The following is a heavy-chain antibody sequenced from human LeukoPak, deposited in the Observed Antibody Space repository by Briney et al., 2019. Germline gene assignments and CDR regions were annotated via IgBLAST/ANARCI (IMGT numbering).Heavy chain of an antibody. J-gene: IGHJ4*02. V-gene: IGHV3-23*01. CDR3: AKDAYAEAGPKYFDC. Sequence: GGSLRVSGAASRFTFSPYPMTWVRRAPSIWLASVSTISGSGCRTYYADSVRGRFTNSRDNPKNTLYLQMSSLRAEDTAVHYCAKDAYAEAGPKYFDCWGQGTLVTVSS. CDR2: ISGSGCRT. D-gene: IGHD6-13*01. CDR1: RFTFSPYP.